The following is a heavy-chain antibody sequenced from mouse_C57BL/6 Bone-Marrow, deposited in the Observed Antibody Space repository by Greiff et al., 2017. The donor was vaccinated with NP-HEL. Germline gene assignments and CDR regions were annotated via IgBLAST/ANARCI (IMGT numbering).Heavy chain of an antibody. V-gene: IGHV1-50*01. CDR2: IDPSDSYT. J-gene: IGHJ2*01. CDR3: ARDDGYFSYYFDY. D-gene: IGHD2-3*01. CDR1: GYTFTSYW. Sequence: QVQLQQPGAELVKPGASVKLSCKASGYTFTSYWMQWVKQRSGQGLEWIGEIDPSDSYTNYNQKFKGKATLTVDTSSSTAYMQLSSLTSEDSAVYYCARDDGYFSYYFDYWGQGTTLTVSS.